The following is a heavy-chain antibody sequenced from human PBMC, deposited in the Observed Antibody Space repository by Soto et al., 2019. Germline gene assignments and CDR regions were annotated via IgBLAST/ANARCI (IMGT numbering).Heavy chain of an antibody. CDR3: ARLPSFQSYYYDSSGYSDY. CDR2: IIPIFGTA. V-gene: IGHV1-69*13. J-gene: IGHJ4*02. D-gene: IGHD3-22*01. Sequence: PVKVSGDASGGTFSSYAISRVRQAPGQGLEWMGGIIPIFGTANYAQSFQGRVMITADESTSTAYMELSSLRSEDTAVYYCARLPSFQSYYYDSSGYSDYWGQGTLVTVSS. CDR1: GGTFSSYA.